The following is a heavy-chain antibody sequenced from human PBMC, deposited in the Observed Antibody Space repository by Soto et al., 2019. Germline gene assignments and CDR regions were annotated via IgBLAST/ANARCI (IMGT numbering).Heavy chain of an antibody. D-gene: IGHD5-18*01. V-gene: IGHV4-59*12. CDR3: ARGRSRGYSYTRNWFDP. J-gene: IGHJ5*02. Sequence: SETLSLTCTVSGGSISSYYWSWIRQPPGKGLEWIGYIYYSGSTNYNPSLKSRVTISVDTSKNQFSLKLSSVTAADTAVYYFARGRSRGYSYTRNWFDPWGQGTLVTVSS. CDR2: IYYSGST. CDR1: GGSISSYY.